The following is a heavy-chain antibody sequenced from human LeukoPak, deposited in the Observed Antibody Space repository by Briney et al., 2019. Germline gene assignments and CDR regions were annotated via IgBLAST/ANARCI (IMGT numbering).Heavy chain of an antibody. CDR1: GFTLRICA. CDR2: MGGGVRSI. Sequence: GGSLRLSCTAWGFTLRICAMLGLRQAPGKGLEWVSCMGGGVRSIYYADSVKGRFTISRDNAKKTLYLQLNSWRAKDTAVYYCARGSWFSPLFNMDVWGKGTTVTVSS. J-gene: IGHJ6*03. CDR3: ARGSWFSPLFNMDV. V-gene: IGHV3-23*01. D-gene: IGHD3-16*01.